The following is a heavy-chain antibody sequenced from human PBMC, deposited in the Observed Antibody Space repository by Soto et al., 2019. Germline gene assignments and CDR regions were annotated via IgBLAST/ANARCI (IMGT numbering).Heavy chain of an antibody. CDR3: ARDRFDDFWSGYYPTFDS. J-gene: IGHJ4*02. Sequence: EVQLVESGGGLVQPGGSLRLSCAASGFTFSSYSMNWVRQAPGKGLEWVSYISSSSSTVYYADSVKGRFTISRDNAQNSLYLQMNSLRDEDTAVYYGARDRFDDFWSGYYPTFDSWGQGSLVTVAS. CDR2: ISSSSSTV. D-gene: IGHD3-3*01. V-gene: IGHV3-48*02. CDR1: GFTFSSYS.